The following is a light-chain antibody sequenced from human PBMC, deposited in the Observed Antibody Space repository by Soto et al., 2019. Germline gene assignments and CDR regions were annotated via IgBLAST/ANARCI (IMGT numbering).Light chain of an antibody. Sequence: QSALTQPASVSGSPGQSITISCTGTSSDVGLYNYVSWYQQYPGKAPKLMIFEVSNRPSGVSNRFSASKSGNTASLTISWLQAEDEADYYCISYTTSSTSYVFGTGTKLTVL. CDR2: EVS. CDR3: ISYTTSSTSYV. J-gene: IGLJ1*01. V-gene: IGLV2-14*01. CDR1: SSDVGLYNY.